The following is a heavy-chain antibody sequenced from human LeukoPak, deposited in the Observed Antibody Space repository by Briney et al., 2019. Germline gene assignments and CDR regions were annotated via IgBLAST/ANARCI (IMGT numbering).Heavy chain of an antibody. V-gene: IGHV3-64*01. CDR1: GFTFRSFA. D-gene: IGHD1-26*01. CDR3: ARDPEWEPGPSVAFDS. J-gene: IGHJ3*02. CDR2: ITSNGDRS. Sequence: PAGSLSLSCAASGFTSGFTFRSFAMHWVRQAPGKGLEYVSGITSNGDRSYYANCVKGIFSLSRDNSKNTLYLQMGSLRVEDMAVYYCARDPEWEPGPSVAFDSWGQGRIVSVSS.